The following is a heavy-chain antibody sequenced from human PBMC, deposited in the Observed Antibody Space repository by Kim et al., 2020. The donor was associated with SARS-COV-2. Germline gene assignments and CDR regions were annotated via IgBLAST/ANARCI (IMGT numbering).Heavy chain of an antibody. CDR3: AKDRHPPDYSGSYYVD. V-gene: IGHV3-23*01. CDR2: ISGSGGST. J-gene: IGHJ4*02. CDR1: GFTFSSYA. Sequence: GGSLRLSCAASGFTFSSYAMSWVRQAPGKGLEWVSAISGSGGSTYYADSVKGRFTISRDNSKNTLYLQMNSLRAEDTAVYYCAKDRHPPDYSGSYYVDWGQGTLVTVSS. D-gene: IGHD1-26*01.